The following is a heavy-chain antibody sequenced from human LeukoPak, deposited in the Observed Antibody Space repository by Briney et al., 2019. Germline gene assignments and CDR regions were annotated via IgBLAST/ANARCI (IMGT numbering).Heavy chain of an antibody. D-gene: IGHD3-22*01. Sequence: PGGSLRLSCAASGFTFSSYSMNWVRQAPGKGLEWVSSISSSSYIYYADSVKGRFTISRDNAKDSLHLQMNSLRAEDTAVYYCARDRGPFDSSGYPDYWGQGTLVTVSS. J-gene: IGHJ4*02. CDR3: ARDRGPFDSSGYPDY. CDR2: ISSSSYI. V-gene: IGHV3-21*01. CDR1: GFTFSSYS.